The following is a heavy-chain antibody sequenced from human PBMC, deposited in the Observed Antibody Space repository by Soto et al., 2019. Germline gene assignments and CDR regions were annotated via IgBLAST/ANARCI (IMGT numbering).Heavy chain of an antibody. J-gene: IGHJ4*02. V-gene: IGHV4-30-4*01. D-gene: IGHD3-22*01. CDR3: ARVVIQYYFDY. Sequence: SETLSLTCTVSGGSISSGDYYWSWIRQPPGKGLEWIGYFYYSGSTYYNPSLKSRVTISVDTSKNQFSLKLSSVTAADTAVYYCARVVIQYYFDYWGQGTLVTVSS. CDR1: GGSISSGDYY. CDR2: FYYSGST.